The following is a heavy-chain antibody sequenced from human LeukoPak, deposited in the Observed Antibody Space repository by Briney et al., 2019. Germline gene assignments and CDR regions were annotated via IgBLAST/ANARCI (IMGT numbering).Heavy chain of an antibody. D-gene: IGHD3-22*01. CDR2: YSGST. V-gene: IGHV4-30-4*01. J-gene: IGHJ4*02. Sequence: YSGSTYYNPSLKSRVTISVDTSKNQFSLKLSSVTAAGTAVYYCASSKYYYDSSGYYPNFDYWGQGTLVTVSS. CDR3: ASSKYYYDSSGYYPNFDY.